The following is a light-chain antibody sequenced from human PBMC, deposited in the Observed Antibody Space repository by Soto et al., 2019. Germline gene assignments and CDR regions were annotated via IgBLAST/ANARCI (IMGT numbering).Light chain of an antibody. J-gene: IGLJ1*01. CDR3: SSSTTSSTYV. Sequence: QSVLTQPASVSGSPGLSITISCTGTSSDVGAYNYVSWYQHHPDKAPKLLIYEVSNRPSGVSNRFSGSKSGNTASLTIAGLLAEDEAEYYCSSSTTSSTYVFGTGTKVTVL. CDR2: EVS. CDR1: SSDVGAYNY. V-gene: IGLV2-14*01.